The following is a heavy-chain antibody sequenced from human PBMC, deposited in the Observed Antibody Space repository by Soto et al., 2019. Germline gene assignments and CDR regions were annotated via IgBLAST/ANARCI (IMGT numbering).Heavy chain of an antibody. CDR1: GFTFSDYA. CDR3: AKGGRQWLVTSDFNY. V-gene: IGHV3-30*18. Sequence: VQLVESGGGVVQPGRSLRLSCAASGFTFSDYAMHWVRQAPGKGLEWVAVVSHDGRNTHYADSVKGRFTISRDSSKTTVSLKMTSRRAEPTAVYYCAKGGRQWLVTSDFNYWGQGALVTVSS. D-gene: IGHD6-19*01. CDR2: VSHDGRNT. J-gene: IGHJ4*02.